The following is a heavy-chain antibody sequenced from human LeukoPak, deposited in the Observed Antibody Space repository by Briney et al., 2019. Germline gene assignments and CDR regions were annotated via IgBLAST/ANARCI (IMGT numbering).Heavy chain of an antibody. Sequence: PGGSLRLSCAASGFTFSSYAMHWVRQAPGKGLEWVAVISYDGSNKYYADSVKGRFTISRDNSKNTLYLQMNSPRAEDTAVYYCASNSVVPRYYYYYGMDVWGQGTTVTVSS. J-gene: IGHJ6*02. D-gene: IGHD4-23*01. CDR1: GFTFSSYA. CDR3: ASNSVVPRYYYYYGMDV. V-gene: IGHV3-30-3*01. CDR2: ISYDGSNK.